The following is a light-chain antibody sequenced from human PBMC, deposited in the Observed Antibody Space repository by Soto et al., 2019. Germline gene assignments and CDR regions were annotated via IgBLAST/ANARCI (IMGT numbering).Light chain of an antibody. J-gene: IGKJ2*01. V-gene: IGKV1-5*03. Sequence: DIQMTQSPSTLSASVGDRVTITCRASQNIRSWLAWYQQRPGEAPKLLISGASSLESGVPSRFSGSGSGTELALTISSLQPEDSATYYCQQYQSYHVYTFGQGTKVEI. CDR3: QQYQSYHVYT. CDR1: QNIRSW. CDR2: GAS.